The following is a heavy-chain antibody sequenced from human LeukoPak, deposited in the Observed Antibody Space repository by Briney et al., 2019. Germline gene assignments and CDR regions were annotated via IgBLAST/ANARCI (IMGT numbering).Heavy chain of an antibody. CDR1: GVSFDDYY. J-gene: IGHJ4*02. Sequence: SETLSLTCAVSGVSFDDYYWSWVRQTPGKGVEWIGEINHSGYTNDNPSLKSRVTLSIDTSRKQFSLNLRSVTVADAGIYYCTRMTRGHDYWGQGTQVTVSS. CDR3: TRMTRGHDY. D-gene: IGHD4-11*01. CDR2: INHSGYT. V-gene: IGHV4-34*01.